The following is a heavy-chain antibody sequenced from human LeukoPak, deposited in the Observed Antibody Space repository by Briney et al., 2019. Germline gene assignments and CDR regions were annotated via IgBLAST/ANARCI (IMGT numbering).Heavy chain of an antibody. J-gene: IGHJ4*02. V-gene: IGHV3-23*01. CDR1: GFAFSSYA. Sequence: GGSLRLSCSASGFAFSSYAMSWVRQAPGKGLEWVSGISASADSTYYAASVKGRFTISRDNSKNTLLLQMNSLRAEDTAVYYCAKDGDSTGWDFEYWGQGTLVTVSS. CDR2: ISASADST. D-gene: IGHD6-19*01. CDR3: AKDGDSTGWDFEY.